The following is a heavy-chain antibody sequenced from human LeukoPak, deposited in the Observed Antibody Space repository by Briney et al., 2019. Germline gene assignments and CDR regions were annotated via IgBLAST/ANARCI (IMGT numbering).Heavy chain of an antibody. J-gene: IGHJ4*02. Sequence: GGSLRLSCAASGFTFSSYGMSWVRQAPGKGLEWVSAISGSGGSTYYADSVKGRFTISRDNSKNTLYLQMNSLRAEDTAVYYCAKDEASGSFRSYFDYWGQETLVTVSS. CDR1: GFTFSSYG. D-gene: IGHD1-26*01. CDR2: ISGSGGST. V-gene: IGHV3-23*01. CDR3: AKDEASGSFRSYFDY.